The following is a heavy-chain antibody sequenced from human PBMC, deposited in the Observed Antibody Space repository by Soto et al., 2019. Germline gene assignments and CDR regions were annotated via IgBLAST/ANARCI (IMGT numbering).Heavy chain of an antibody. D-gene: IGHD2-2*01. CDR2: ISGNGGST. CDR1: GFTFSNYA. CDR3: AKRPASIITFDY. V-gene: IGHV3-23*01. Sequence: EVQLLDSGGGLVQPGGSLRLSCAASGFTFSNYAMSWVRQAPGKGLEWVSTISGNGGSTYYADSVKGRFTISRDNSKNMLFLQINSLRDDDSAAYYCAKRPASIITFDYWGQGTPVTVSS. J-gene: IGHJ4*02.